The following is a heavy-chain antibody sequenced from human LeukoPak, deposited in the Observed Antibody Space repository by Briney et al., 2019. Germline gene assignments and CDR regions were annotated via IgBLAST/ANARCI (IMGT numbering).Heavy chain of an antibody. CDR1: GGSISSYY. CDR3: ARNRWSAAADY. Sequence: PSETLSLTCTVSGGSISSYYWSWIRQPPGNGLEWIGYIYYSGSTNYNPSLKSRVTISVDTSKNQFSLKLSSVTAADTAVYYCARNRWSAAADYWGQGTLVTVSS. V-gene: IGHV4-59*08. CDR2: IYYSGST. D-gene: IGHD6-13*01. J-gene: IGHJ4*02.